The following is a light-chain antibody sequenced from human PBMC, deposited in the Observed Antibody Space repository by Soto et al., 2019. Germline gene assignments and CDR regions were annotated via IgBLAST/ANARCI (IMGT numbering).Light chain of an antibody. CDR2: RNN. J-gene: IGLJ1*01. CDR1: SSNIGSNY. V-gene: IGLV1-47*01. CDR3: AAWDDSLSGLNYV. Sequence: QSVLTQPPSASGTPGQRVTISCSGSSSNIGSNYVYWYQQLPGTAPKLLIYRNNQRPSGVPDRFSGSKSGTSASLAISGLRSEDEADYYCAAWDDSLSGLNYVFGTGTKLTV.